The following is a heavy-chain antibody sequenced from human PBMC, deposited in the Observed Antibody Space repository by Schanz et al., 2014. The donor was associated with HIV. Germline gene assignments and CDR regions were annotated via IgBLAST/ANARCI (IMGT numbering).Heavy chain of an antibody. CDR1: GGTFSSYA. CDR2: FIPIFGTT. D-gene: IGHD3-22*01. CDR3: ARERHDYYDSSDDYYGMDV. Sequence: QVQLVQSGAEVKKPGSSVKVSCKASGGTFSSYAISWVRQAPGQGLEWMGGFIPIFGTTNYAQKFQGRVTITADESTSTTYLELSSLRSEDTAVYYCARERHDYYDSSDDYYGMDVWGQGTTVTVSS. V-gene: IGHV1-69*01. J-gene: IGHJ6*02.